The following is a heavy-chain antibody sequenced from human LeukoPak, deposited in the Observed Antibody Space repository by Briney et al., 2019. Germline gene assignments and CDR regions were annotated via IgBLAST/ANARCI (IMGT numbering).Heavy chain of an antibody. D-gene: IGHD2-15*01. CDR2: IKQDGSEK. V-gene: IGHV3-7*01. Sequence: PGGSLRLSCAASGFTFSSYWMSWVRQAPGKGLEWVANIKQDGSEKYYVDSVKGRFTISRDNAKNSPYLQMNSLRAEDTAVYYCARDTRYCSGGSCYQVYWGQGTLVTVSS. J-gene: IGHJ4*02. CDR1: GFTFSSYW. CDR3: ARDTRYCSGGSCYQVY.